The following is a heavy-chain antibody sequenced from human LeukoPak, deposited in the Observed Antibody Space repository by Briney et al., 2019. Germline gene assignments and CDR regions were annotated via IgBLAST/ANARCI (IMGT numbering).Heavy chain of an antibody. CDR3: AKRLRFLEWLLSFDFDY. V-gene: IGHV3-23*01. Sequence: PGGSLRLSCAASGFTFSSYAMSWVRQAPGKGLEWVSAISGSGGSTYYADSVKGRFTISRDNSKNTLYLQMNSLRAEDTAVYYCAKRLRFLEWLLSFDFDYWGQGTLVTVSS. CDR2: ISGSGGST. D-gene: IGHD3-3*01. J-gene: IGHJ4*02. CDR1: GFTFSSYA.